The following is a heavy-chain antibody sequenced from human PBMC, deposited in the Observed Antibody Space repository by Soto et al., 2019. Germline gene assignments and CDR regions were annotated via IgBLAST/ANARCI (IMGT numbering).Heavy chain of an antibody. CDR3: TRTSGSCRSTSCSLYGMDV. V-gene: IGHV3-30-3*01. CDR2: ITYDVSNK. CDR1: GLTFSIFA. J-gene: IGHJ6*02. Sequence: GGSLRLSCAASGLTFSIFAMHWVRQAPGKGLEWVAVITYDVSNKYYADSVKGRFTISRDNSKNTLFLQINSLIAEDTAVYYCTRTSGSCRSTSCSLYGMDVWGQGTTVTVSS. D-gene: IGHD2-2*03.